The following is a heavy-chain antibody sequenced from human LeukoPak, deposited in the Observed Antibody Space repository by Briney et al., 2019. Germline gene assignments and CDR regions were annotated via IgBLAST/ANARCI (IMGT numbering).Heavy chain of an antibody. D-gene: IGHD3-10*01. V-gene: IGHV4-38-2*01. CDR2: IYYSGST. J-gene: IGHJ4*02. CDR3: VRGSYGSGSSSFDY. CDR1: GYSISSGYY. Sequence: PSETLSLTCAVSGYSISSGYYWGWIRQPPGKGLEWIGGIYYSGSTYYNPSLKSRVTISVDTSKNQFSLKPSSVTAADTAVYYCVRGSYGSGSSSFDYWGQGTLVTVSS.